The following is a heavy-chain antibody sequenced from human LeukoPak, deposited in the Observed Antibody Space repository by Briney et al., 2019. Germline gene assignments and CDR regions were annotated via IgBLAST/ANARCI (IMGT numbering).Heavy chain of an antibody. J-gene: IGHJ4*02. D-gene: IGHD1-14*01. CDR3: ARGRRVGTGTTPQLDY. CDR2: IYYSGST. Sequence: PSQTLSLTCTVSGGSISSGGYYWSWIRQHPGKGLEWIGYIYYSGSTYYNPSLKSRVTISVDTSKNQFSLKLSSVTAADTAVYYCARGRRVGTGTTPQLDYWGQGTLVTVSS. CDR1: GGSISSGGYY. V-gene: IGHV4-31*03.